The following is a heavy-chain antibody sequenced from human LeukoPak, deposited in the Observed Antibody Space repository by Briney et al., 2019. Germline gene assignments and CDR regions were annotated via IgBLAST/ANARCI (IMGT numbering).Heavy chain of an antibody. CDR3: ARDPGIAAAGPLYYFDY. CDR1: GYTFTSYG. D-gene: IGHD6-13*01. J-gene: IGHJ4*02. Sequence: ASVKVSCKASGYTFTSYGISWVRQAPGQGLEWLGWITAYNGNTNYAQKLQGRVTMTTDTSTSTAYMELRSLRSDDTAVYYCARDPGIAAAGPLYYFDYWGQGTLVTVSS. V-gene: IGHV1-18*01. CDR2: ITAYNGNT.